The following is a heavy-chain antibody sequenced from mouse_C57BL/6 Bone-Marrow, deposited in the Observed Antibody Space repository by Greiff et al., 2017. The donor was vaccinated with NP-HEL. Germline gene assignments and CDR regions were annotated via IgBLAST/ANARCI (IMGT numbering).Heavy chain of an antibody. CDR3: ARYNYYGSRRYFDV. V-gene: IGHV1-82*01. D-gene: IGHD1-1*01. J-gene: IGHJ1*03. CDR2: IYPGDGDT. CDR1: GYAFSSSW. Sequence: QVQLQQSGPELVKPGASVKISCKASGYAFSSSWMNWVKQRPGKGLEWIGRIYPGDGDTNYNGKFKGEATLTADKSSSTAYMQLSSLTSEDSAVYFCARYNYYGSRRYFDVWGTGTTVTVSS.